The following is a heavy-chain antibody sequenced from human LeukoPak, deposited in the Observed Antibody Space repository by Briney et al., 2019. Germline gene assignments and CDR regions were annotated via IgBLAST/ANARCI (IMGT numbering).Heavy chain of an antibody. CDR1: GFTFSSYA. Sequence: GGSLRLSCAASGFTFSSYAMIWVRQAPGKGLEWVSAISGSGGSTYYADSVKGRFTISRDNSKNTLYLQMNSLRAEDTAVYYCAKDLREYYYDSSGYRAFDYWGQGTLVTVSS. V-gene: IGHV3-23*01. J-gene: IGHJ4*02. CDR2: ISGSGGST. D-gene: IGHD3-22*01. CDR3: AKDLREYYYDSSGYRAFDY.